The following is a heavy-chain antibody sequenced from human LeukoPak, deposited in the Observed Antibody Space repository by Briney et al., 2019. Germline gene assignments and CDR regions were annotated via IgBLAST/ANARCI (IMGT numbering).Heavy chain of an antibody. CDR2: INPSGGST. CDR3: ARDRIVGAPMHRYNWFDP. CDR1: GYTFTSYY. Sequence: ASVKVSCKASGYTFTSYYMHWVRQAPGQGLEWMGIINPSGGSTSYAQKFQGRVTMTRDTSTRTVYMELSSLRSEDTAVYYCARDRIVGAPMHRYNWFDPWGQGTLVTVSS. D-gene: IGHD1-26*01. V-gene: IGHV1-46*01. J-gene: IGHJ5*02.